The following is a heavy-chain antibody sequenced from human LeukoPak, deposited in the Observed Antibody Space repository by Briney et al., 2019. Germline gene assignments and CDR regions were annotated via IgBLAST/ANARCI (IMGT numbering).Heavy chain of an antibody. V-gene: IGHV4-39*07. D-gene: IGHD6-19*01. CDR2: IYYSGST. J-gene: IGHJ4*02. CDR1: GGSISSSSYY. Sequence: SETLSLTCTVSGGSISSSSYYWGWIRQPPGKGLEWIGSIYYSGSTYYNPSLKSRVTISVDTSKNQFSLKLSSVTAADTAVYYCASEEGIAVAGTSYWGQGTLVAVSS. CDR3: ASEEGIAVAGTSY.